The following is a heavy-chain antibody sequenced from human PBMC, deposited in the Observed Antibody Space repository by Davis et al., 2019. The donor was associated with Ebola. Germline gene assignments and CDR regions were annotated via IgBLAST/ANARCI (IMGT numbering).Heavy chain of an antibody. CDR3: ARARTPDYFDY. CDR1: GYTFTSYG. J-gene: IGHJ4*02. CDR2: ISAYNGNT. Sequence: ASVKVSCKASGYTFTSYGISWVRQAPGQGLEWMGWISAYNGNTNYAQKFQGRVTMTRDTSTSTVYMELSSLRSEDTAVYYCARARTPDYFDYWGQGTLVTVSS. D-gene: IGHD4-23*01. V-gene: IGHV1-18*01.